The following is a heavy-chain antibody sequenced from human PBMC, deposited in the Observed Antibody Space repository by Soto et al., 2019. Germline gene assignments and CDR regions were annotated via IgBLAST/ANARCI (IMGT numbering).Heavy chain of an antibody. D-gene: IGHD6-13*01. CDR1: GGSISSGGYY. Sequence: SETLSLTCTVSGGSISSGGYYWSWIRQHPGKGLEWIGYIYYSGSTYYNPSLKSRVTISVDTSKNQFSLKLSSVTPADTAVYYCAGSSRIVRYFDYWGQGTLVTVSS. J-gene: IGHJ4*02. CDR2: IYYSGST. CDR3: AGSSRIVRYFDY. V-gene: IGHV4-31*03.